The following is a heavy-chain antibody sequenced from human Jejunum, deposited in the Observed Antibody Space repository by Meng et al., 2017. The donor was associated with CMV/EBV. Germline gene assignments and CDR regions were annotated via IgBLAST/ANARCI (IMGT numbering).Heavy chain of an antibody. D-gene: IGHD1-26*01. CDR2: ISAYNGNT. J-gene: IGHJ4*02. CDR1: GYIFNNYG. V-gene: IGHV1-18*01. CDR3: ARVEVGITSGNY. Sequence: VQLVQAGAEVKKPGASVKVSCKASGYIFNNYGVSWVRQAPGQGPEWMGWISAYNGNTNYAQNFQGRFTMTTDTSTSTAYMELRSLRSDDTAVYYCARVEVGITSGNYWGQGTLVTVSS.